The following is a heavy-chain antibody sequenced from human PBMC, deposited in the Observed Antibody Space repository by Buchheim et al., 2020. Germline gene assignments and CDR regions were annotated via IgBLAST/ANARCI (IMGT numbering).Heavy chain of an antibody. D-gene: IGHD6-6*01. V-gene: IGHV3-30-3*01. CDR3: ARSEYSSSSPPGNWFDP. CDR2: ISYDGSNK. J-gene: IGHJ5*02. Sequence: QVQLVESGGGVVQPGRSLRLSCAASGFTFSSYAMHWVRQAPGKGLEWVAVISYDGSNKYYADSVKGRFTISRDNSKNTLYLQMNSLRAEDTAVYCCARSEYSSSSPPGNWFDPWGQGTL. CDR1: GFTFSSYA.